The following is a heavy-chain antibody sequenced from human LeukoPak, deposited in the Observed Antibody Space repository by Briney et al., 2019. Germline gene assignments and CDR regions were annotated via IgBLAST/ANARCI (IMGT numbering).Heavy chain of an antibody. CDR3: ARDPHYYDSGRELDY. D-gene: IGHD3-10*01. Sequence: PSQTLSLTCVTSGDNVSRNGAGWHWIRQSPSRGLEWLGNTYYRSKWYNDYAGSVKSRITINADRSKNHFSLQLKSVTPEDTAVYYCARDPHYYDSGRELDYWGQGTLVTVSS. V-gene: IGHV6-1*01. J-gene: IGHJ4*02. CDR2: TYYRSKWYN. CDR1: GDNVSRNGAG.